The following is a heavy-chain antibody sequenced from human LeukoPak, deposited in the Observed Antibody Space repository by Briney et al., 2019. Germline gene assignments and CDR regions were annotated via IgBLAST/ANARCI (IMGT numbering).Heavy chain of an antibody. Sequence: SQTLSLTCTVSGGSVSSDSYYWSWIRQPAGKGLEWIGRIYYSGSTNYNPSLKSRVTISVDTSKNQFSLKLSSVTAADTAVYYCARVGWDFWSGYYVIDWFDPWGQGTLVTVSS. CDR2: IYYSGST. CDR1: GGSVSSDSYY. J-gene: IGHJ5*02. D-gene: IGHD3-3*01. CDR3: ARVGWDFWSGYYVIDWFDP. V-gene: IGHV4-61*10.